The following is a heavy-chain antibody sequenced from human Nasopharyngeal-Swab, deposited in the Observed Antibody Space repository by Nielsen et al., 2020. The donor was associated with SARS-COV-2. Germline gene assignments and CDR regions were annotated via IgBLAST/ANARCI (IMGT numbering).Heavy chain of an antibody. V-gene: IGHV5-51*01. CDR2: IYPGDSDT. CDR1: GYIFSNYW. CDR3: ARLFLSKYFDY. Sequence: GESLKISCKGSGYIFSNYWIGWVRQMPGKGLEWVGVIYPGDSDTRYSPSFQGQVTISADKSISTTYLQWSSLKASDTAMYYCARLFLSKYFDYWGQGTLVTVSS. J-gene: IGHJ4*02.